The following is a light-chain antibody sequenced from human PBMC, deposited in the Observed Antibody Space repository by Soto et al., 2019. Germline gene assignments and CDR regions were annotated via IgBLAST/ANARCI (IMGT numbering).Light chain of an antibody. J-gene: IGLJ2*01. CDR1: STNIGNNY. CDR2: DNT. Sequence: QPVLTQPPSVSGAPGQRVTISCSGSSTNIGNNYVSWYQHLPGTAPKLLIYDNTERPSGIPDRFSGSKSGTSATLGITGLQTGDEADYYCATWDSSLSAGVFGGGTKLTVL. CDR3: ATWDSSLSAGV. V-gene: IGLV1-51*01.